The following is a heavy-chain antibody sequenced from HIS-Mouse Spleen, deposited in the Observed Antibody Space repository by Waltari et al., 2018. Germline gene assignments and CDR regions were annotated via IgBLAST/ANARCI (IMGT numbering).Heavy chain of an antibody. CDR2: ISYDGINK. CDR3: AKDKHHAFDY. CDR1: GFTFRSYG. V-gene: IGHV3-30*18. J-gene: IGHJ4*02. Sequence: QVQLVESGGGVVQPGRSLRLSCAASGFTFRSYGMHWFRKAPGKGLEWVAVISYDGINKYYADSVKGRFTISRDNSKNTLYLQMNSLRAEDTAVYYCAKDKHHAFDYWGQGTLVTVSS.